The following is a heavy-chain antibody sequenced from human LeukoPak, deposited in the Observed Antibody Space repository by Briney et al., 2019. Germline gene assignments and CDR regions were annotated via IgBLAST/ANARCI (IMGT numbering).Heavy chain of an antibody. V-gene: IGHV3-7*05. D-gene: IGHD1-26*01. Sequence: PGGSLRLSCAASGFSFSSYWMSWVRQAPGKGLEWVANIKQDGSESNYVGPVKGRFTIPRDNAKNSLYLQMNSLRAEDTAVYYCAKDSYSKGDYWGQGTLVTVSS. J-gene: IGHJ4*02. CDR1: GFSFSSYW. CDR3: AKDSYSKGDY. CDR2: IKQDGSES.